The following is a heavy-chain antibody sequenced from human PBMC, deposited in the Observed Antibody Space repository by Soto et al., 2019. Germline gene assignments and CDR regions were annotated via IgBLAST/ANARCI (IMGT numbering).Heavy chain of an antibody. V-gene: IGHV5-10-1*01. J-gene: IGHJ6*02. CDR1: GYSFTSYW. D-gene: IGHD2-8*01. CDR2: IDPSDSYT. CDR3: ARQRVMVSHYYYYYGMDV. Sequence: GESLKISCKGSGYSFTSYWISWVRQMPGKGLEWMGRIDPSDSYTNYSPSFQGHVTISADKSISTAYLQWSSLKASDTAMYYCARQRVMVSHYYYYYGMDVWGQGTTVTVSS.